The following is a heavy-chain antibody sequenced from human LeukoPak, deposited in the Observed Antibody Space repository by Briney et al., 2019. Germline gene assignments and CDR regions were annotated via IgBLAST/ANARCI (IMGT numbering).Heavy chain of an antibody. CDR1: GYTFTSYY. J-gene: IGHJ6*03. D-gene: IGHD4-11*01. CDR3: ARDRASNYGYYYYYMDV. CDR2: INPSGGST. Sequence: ASVKVSCKASGYTFTSYYMHWVRQAPEQGLEWMGIINPSGGSTSYAQKFQGRVTMTRDMSTSTVYMELSSLRSEDTAVYYCARDRASNYGYYYYYMDVWGKGTTVTVSS. V-gene: IGHV1-46*01.